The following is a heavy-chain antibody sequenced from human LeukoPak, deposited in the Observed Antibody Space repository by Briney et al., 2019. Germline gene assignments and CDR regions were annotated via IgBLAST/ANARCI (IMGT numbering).Heavy chain of an antibody. Sequence: GGSLRLSCAASGFIFDDFAMHWVRQAPGKGLEWVSGISFNGDNIGYADSVKGRFTVSRDNAKNSLYLQMNSLRPDDTALYYCTKDFMGYGTGTYPFYFDYWGQGTLVTVSS. J-gene: IGHJ4*02. CDR2: ISFNGDNI. D-gene: IGHD3-10*01. V-gene: IGHV3-9*01. CDR1: GFIFDDFA. CDR3: TKDFMGYGTGTYPFYFDY.